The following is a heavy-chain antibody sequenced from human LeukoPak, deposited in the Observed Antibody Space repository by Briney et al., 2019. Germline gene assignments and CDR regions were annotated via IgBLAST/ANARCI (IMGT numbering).Heavy chain of an antibody. D-gene: IGHD3-10*01. V-gene: IGHV4-4*07. CDR3: ARDRSSWLGGAFDI. CDR2: IYTSGST. Sequence: SETLSLTCTVSGGSISSYYWSWIRQPAGKGLEWIGRIYTSGSTNYNPSLKSRVTMSVDTSKNQFSLKLSSVTAADTAVYYCARDRSSWLGGAFDIWGQGTMVTVSS. CDR1: GGSISSYY. J-gene: IGHJ3*02.